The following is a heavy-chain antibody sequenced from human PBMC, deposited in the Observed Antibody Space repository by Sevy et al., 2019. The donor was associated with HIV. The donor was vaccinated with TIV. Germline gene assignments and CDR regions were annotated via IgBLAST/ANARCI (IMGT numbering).Heavy chain of an antibody. CDR2: ISYDGSNK. V-gene: IGHV3-30*18. CDR3: AKPRYSYGYRGDYYGMDV. J-gene: IGHJ6*02. Sequence: GGSLRLSCAASGFTFSSYGMHWVHQAPGKGLEWVAVISYDGSNKYYADSVKGRFTISRDNSKNTLYLQMNSLRAEDTAVYYCAKPRYSYGYRGDYYGMDVWGQGTTVTVSS. D-gene: IGHD5-18*01. CDR1: GFTFSSYG.